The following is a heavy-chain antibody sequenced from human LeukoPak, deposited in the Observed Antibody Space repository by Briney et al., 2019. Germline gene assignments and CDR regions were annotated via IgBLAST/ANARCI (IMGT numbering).Heavy chain of an antibody. V-gene: IGHV3-33*01. CDR3: ARDGERYFDWSLDAFDI. Sequence: PGGSLRLSCAASGFTFSSYGVHWVRQAPGKGLEWVAVIWYDGSNKYYADSVKGRFTISRDNSKNTLYLQMNSLRAEDTAVYYCARDGERYFDWSLDAFDIWGQGTMVTVSS. D-gene: IGHD3-9*01. CDR2: IWYDGSNK. J-gene: IGHJ3*02. CDR1: GFTFSSYG.